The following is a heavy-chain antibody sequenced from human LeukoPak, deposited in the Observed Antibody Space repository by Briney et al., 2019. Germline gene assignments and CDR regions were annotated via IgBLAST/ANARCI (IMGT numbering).Heavy chain of an antibody. J-gene: IGHJ4*02. D-gene: IGHD1-7*01. CDR3: ARSITGTTYFDY. CDR2: IYYSGSP. Sequence: SETLSLTCTVSGGSISSYYWSWIRQPPGKGLEWIGYIYYSGSPNYNPSLKSRVTISVDTSKIQFSLKLSSVTAADTAVYYCARSITGTTYFDYWGQGTLVTVSS. V-gene: IGHV4-59*08. CDR1: GGSISSYY.